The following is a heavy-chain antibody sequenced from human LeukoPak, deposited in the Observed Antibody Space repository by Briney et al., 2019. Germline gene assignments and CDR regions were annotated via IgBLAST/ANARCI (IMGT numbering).Heavy chain of an antibody. J-gene: IGHJ4*02. D-gene: IGHD5-18*01. CDR2: IYPGDSDT. CDR3: AVQRGYSYGYSLGFDY. V-gene: IGHV5-51*01. Sequence: GESLKISCKGSGYSFTSYWIGWVRQMPGKGLEWMGIIYPGDSDTRYSPSFQGQVTISADKSIRTAYLQWSSLKASDTAMYYCAVQRGYSYGYSLGFDYWGQGTLVTVSS. CDR1: GYSFTSYW.